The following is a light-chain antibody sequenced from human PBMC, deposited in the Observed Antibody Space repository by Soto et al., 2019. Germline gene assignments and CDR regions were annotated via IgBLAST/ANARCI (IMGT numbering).Light chain of an antibody. Sequence: DVQMTQSPSSVSASVGDRVTITCRASQDISRWLAWYQQKPGQAPKFLIYAASNLQSGDPSRFSGSGSGTDFALTISSLQPEDFATYYCQHGNKFPVTFGQGTRLEMK. J-gene: IGKJ5*01. CDR3: QHGNKFPVT. CDR1: QDISRW. V-gene: IGKV1D-12*01. CDR2: AAS.